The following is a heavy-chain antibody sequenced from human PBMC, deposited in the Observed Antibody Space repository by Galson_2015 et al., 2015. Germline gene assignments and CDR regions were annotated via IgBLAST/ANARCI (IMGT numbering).Heavy chain of an antibody. J-gene: IGHJ5*01. D-gene: IGHD1/OR15-1a*01. V-gene: IGHV3-23*01. CDR3: ARVSGTSWNMGDWLDS. CDR2: IGCTGAKT. CDR1: GFTFSNSA. Sequence: SLRLSCAASGFTFSNSAMTWVRQAPGKGLEWVAAIGCTGAKTYYSESAKGRFTVSRDNSKNTLFLQMNSLTADDTALYYCARVSGTSWNMGDWLDSWGQGTLVTVSS.